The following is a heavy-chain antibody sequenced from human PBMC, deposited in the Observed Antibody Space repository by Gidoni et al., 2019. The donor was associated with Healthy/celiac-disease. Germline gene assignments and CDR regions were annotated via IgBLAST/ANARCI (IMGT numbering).Heavy chain of an antibody. CDR1: EFALSSYS. CDR2: IRGSGGST. CDR3: AKEGITIFGVVLTHPFDY. V-gene: IGHV3-23*01. J-gene: IGHJ4*02. D-gene: IGHD3-3*01. Sequence: ERRLLESGGGLIQPASALRLSCAASEFALSSYSMSWIRQAPGRGLERFSAIRGSGGSTYYADSVKGRFIIYRDNYKNTLSLQLNSLRVEDTAVYYCAKEGITIFGVVLTHPFDYRGLGTLVTVSS.